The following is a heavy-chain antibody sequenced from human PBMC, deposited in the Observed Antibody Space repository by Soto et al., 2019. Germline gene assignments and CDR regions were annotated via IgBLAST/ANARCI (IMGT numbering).Heavy chain of an antibody. CDR1: GYTFTSYG. Sequence: AAVKVSCKASGYTFTSYGISWVRQAPGQGLEWMGWISAYNGNTNYAQKLQGRVTMTTDTSTSTAYMELRSLRSDDTAVYYCASEYYYDSSGYQSYYYYGMDVWGQGTTVTVS. CDR2: ISAYNGNT. CDR3: ASEYYYDSSGYQSYYYYGMDV. V-gene: IGHV1-18*01. D-gene: IGHD3-22*01. J-gene: IGHJ6*02.